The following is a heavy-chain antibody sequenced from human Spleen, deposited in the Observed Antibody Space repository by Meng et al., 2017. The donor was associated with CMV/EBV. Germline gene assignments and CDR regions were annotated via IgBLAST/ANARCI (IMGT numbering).Heavy chain of an antibody. Sequence: GSLRLSCTVSGGSISGYYWGWIRQPPGKGLEWIGYIYYSGSTNYNPSLKSRVTLSIDTSKNQFSLKLSSVTAADTAVYYCARDHSGSYGGTLYYYGMDVWGQGTTVTVSS. CDR3: ARDHSGSYGGTLYYYGMDV. CDR2: IYYSGST. D-gene: IGHD1-26*01. J-gene: IGHJ6*02. CDR1: GGSISGYY. V-gene: IGHV4-59*12.